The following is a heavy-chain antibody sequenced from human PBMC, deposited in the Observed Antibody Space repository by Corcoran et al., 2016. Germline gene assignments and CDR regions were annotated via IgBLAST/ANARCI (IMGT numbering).Heavy chain of an antibody. J-gene: IGHJ6*02. V-gene: IGHV3-48*04. CDR3: AREYYYDSSGYPHYYYGMDV. CDR1: GFTFSSYS. D-gene: IGHD3-22*01. CDR2: ISSSSSTI. Sequence: EVQLVESGGGLVQPGGSLRLSCAASGFTFSSYSMNWVRQAPGKGLEWVSYISSSSSTIYYADSVKGRFTISRDNAKNSLYLQMNSLRAEETAVYYCAREYYYDSSGYPHYYYGMDVWGQGTTVTVSS.